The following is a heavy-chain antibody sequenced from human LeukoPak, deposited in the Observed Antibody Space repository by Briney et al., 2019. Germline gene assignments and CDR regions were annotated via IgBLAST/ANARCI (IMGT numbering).Heavy chain of an antibody. CDR2: IKSKTDGGTT. D-gene: IGHD1-26*01. Sequence: PGGSLRLSCAASGFTFSSYAMSWVRQAPGKGLEWVGRIKSKTDGGTTDYAAPVKGRFTISRDDSKNTLYLQMNSLKTEDTAVYYCTTHYSGSYRPVDYWGQGTLVTVSS. CDR3: TTHYSGSYRPVDY. V-gene: IGHV3-15*01. J-gene: IGHJ4*02. CDR1: GFTFSSYA.